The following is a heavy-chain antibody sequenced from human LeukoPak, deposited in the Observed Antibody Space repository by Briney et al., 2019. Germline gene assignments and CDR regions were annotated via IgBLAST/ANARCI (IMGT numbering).Heavy chain of an antibody. CDR2: IIPIFGTA. CDR3: AVGVSPSIRGNKPAASIYYYGMDV. D-gene: IGHD2-2*01. J-gene: IGHJ6*02. CDR1: GGTFSSYA. V-gene: IGHV1-69*13. Sequence: SVKVSCKASGGTFSSYAISWVRQAPGQGLEWMGGIIPIFGTANYAQKFQGRVTITADESTSTAYMELSSLRSEDTAVYYCAVGVSPSIRGNKPAASIYYYGMDVWGQGTTVTVSS.